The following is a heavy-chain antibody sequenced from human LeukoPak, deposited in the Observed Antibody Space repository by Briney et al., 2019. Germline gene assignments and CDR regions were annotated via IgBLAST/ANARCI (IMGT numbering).Heavy chain of an antibody. CDR1: GGTFSSYA. D-gene: IGHD6-13*01. V-gene: IGHV1-18*01. J-gene: IGHJ5*02. CDR2: ISAYNGNT. Sequence: ASVKVSCKASGGTFSSYAISWVRQAPGQGLEWMGWISAYNGNTNYAQKLQGRVTMTTDTSTSTAYMELRSLRSDDTAVYYCARDLHSSSWSQNWFDPWGQGTLVTVSS. CDR3: ARDLHSSSWSQNWFDP.